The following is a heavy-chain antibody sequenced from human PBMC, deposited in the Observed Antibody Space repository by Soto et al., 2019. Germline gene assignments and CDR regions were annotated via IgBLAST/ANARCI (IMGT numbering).Heavy chain of an antibody. J-gene: IGHJ4*02. CDR2: ISGSGTIT. CDR3: AKSLSASPNYFFDS. CDR1: GFPFSSYA. V-gene: IGHV3-23*01. D-gene: IGHD1-1*01. Sequence: GGSLRLAWAASGFPFSSYAMTWVRQAPGKGLEWVSGISGSGTITYDADSVKGRFTISRDKSKNTLYLQMNSLRDGDTAVYYCAKSLSASPNYFFDSWGQGTLFTVSS.